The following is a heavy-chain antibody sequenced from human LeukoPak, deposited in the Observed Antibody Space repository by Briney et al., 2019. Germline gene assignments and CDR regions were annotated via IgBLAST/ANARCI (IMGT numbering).Heavy chain of an antibody. CDR3: AGGARRDGYSRRGYYFDY. J-gene: IGHJ4*02. V-gene: IGHV4-59*01. D-gene: IGHD5-24*01. CDR1: GGSISSYY. CDR2: IYYSGST. Sequence: SETLSLTCTVSGGSISSYYWSWIRQPPGKGLEWIGYIYYSGSTNYNPSLKSRVTISVDTSKNQFSLKLSSVTAADTAVYYCAGGARRDGYSRRGYYFDYWGQGTLVTVSS.